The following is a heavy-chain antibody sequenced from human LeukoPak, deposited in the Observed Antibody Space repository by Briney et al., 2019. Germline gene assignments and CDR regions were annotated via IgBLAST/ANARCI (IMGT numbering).Heavy chain of an antibody. Sequence: ASVKVSCKASGYTFTGYYMHWVRQAPGQGLEWMGWMNPNSGNTGYAQKFQGRVTITRNTSISTAYMELSSLRSEDTAVYYCARVWFGNDAFDIWGQGTMVTVSS. V-gene: IGHV1-8*03. J-gene: IGHJ3*02. CDR1: GYTFTGYY. CDR3: ARVWFGNDAFDI. CDR2: MNPNSGNT. D-gene: IGHD3-10*01.